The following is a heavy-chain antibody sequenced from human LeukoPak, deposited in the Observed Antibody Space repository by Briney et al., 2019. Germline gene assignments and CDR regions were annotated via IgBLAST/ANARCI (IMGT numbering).Heavy chain of an antibody. J-gene: IGHJ4*02. Sequence: GGSLRLSCAASGFAFRTYAMTWVRQAPARGLEWVAAISGRGDSTYYADSAEGRFTISRDNPKNTLYLQMNSLRAEDTAVYSCAKDAFSSGWELFDYWGQGTLVTVSS. CDR3: AKDAFSSGWELFDY. V-gene: IGHV3-23*01. CDR2: ISGRGDST. CDR1: GFAFRTYA. D-gene: IGHD6-19*01.